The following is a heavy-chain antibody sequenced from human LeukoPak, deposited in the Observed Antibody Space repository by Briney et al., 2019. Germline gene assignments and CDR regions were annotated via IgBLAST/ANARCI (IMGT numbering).Heavy chain of an antibody. V-gene: IGHV3-74*01. CDR3: ARRGGDGYNLPDY. J-gene: IGHJ4*02. CDR1: GFTFSDYW. Sequence: GGSLRLSCAVSGFTFSDYWMHWVRQAPGKGLVWVSRISSDGSRVTYADSVKGRFTISRDNAKNTLYLQMNSLRAEDTAVYYCARRGGDGYNLPDYWGQGTLVTVSS. D-gene: IGHD5-24*01. CDR2: ISSDGSRV.